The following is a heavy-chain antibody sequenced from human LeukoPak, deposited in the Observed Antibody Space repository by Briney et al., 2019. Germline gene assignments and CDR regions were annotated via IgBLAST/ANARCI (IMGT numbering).Heavy chain of an antibody. J-gene: IGHJ6*03. V-gene: IGHV3-74*01. CDR3: ARVGGYSGYVFYYYYYMDV. D-gene: IGHD5-12*01. Sequence: PGGSLRLSCAAYGFSFSVFWMHWVRQAPGEGPVWVSRIKTDGSITDYADSVKGRFTISRDNAKNTLYLQMNSLRAEDTAVYYCARVGGYSGYVFYYYYYMDVWGKGTTVTVSS. CDR2: IKTDGSIT. CDR1: GFSFSVFW.